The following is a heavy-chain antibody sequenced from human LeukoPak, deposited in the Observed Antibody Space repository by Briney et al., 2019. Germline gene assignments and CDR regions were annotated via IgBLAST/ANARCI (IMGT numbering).Heavy chain of an antibody. CDR3: ARVVTFGGVIGY. CDR1: GFTFSSYA. Sequence: GGSLRLSCAASGFTFSSYAMHWVRQAPGKGLEWVAVISYDGSNKYYADSVKGRFTISRDNSKNTLYLQMNSLRAEDTAVYYCARVVTFGGVIGYWGQGTLVTVSS. D-gene: IGHD3-16*02. CDR2: ISYDGSNK. V-gene: IGHV3-30-3*01. J-gene: IGHJ4*02.